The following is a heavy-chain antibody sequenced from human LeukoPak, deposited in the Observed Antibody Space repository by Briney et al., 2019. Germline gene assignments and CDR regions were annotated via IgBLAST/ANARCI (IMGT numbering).Heavy chain of an antibody. CDR3: TRHSGSYLFSDY. V-gene: IGHV4-39*01. D-gene: IGHD1-26*01. CDR1: GGSISSSNYY. J-gene: IGHJ4*02. CDR2: IYYGGST. Sequence: SETLSLTCTVSGGSISSSNYYWGWVRQPPGKGLEWIGTIYYGGSTFYKPSLESRVTISADTSKNQFSLKLRSVTAADTAVCYCTRHSGSYLFSDYWGQGTLVTVSS.